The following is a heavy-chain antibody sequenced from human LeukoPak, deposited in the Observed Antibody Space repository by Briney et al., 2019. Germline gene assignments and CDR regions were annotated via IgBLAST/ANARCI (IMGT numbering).Heavy chain of an antibody. CDR2: IWYDGSNK. D-gene: IGHD2-2*01. J-gene: IGHJ3*02. Sequence: GGSLRLSCAVSGFTFSSFAMTWVRQAPGKGLEWVAVIWYDGSNKYYADSVKGRFTISRDNSKNTLYLQMNSLRAEDTAVYYCARRTIVVVPAAPDDAFDIWGQGTMVTVSS. CDR1: GFTFSSFA. V-gene: IGHV3-33*08. CDR3: ARRTIVVVPAAPDDAFDI.